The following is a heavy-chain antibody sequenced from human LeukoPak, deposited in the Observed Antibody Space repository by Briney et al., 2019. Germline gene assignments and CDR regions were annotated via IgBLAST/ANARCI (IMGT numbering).Heavy chain of an antibody. J-gene: IGHJ4*02. CDR3: ARVLDIYAHRYYFDY. CDR1: GYTFTGYY. CDR2: INPNSGGT. V-gene: IGHV1-2*02. D-gene: IGHD5/OR15-5a*01. Sequence: ASVKVSCKASGYTFTGYYMHWVRQAPGQGLEWMGWINPNSGGTNYAQKFQGRVTMTRDTSISTAYMELSRLRSDDTAVYYCARVLDIYAHRYYFDYWGQGTLVTVSS.